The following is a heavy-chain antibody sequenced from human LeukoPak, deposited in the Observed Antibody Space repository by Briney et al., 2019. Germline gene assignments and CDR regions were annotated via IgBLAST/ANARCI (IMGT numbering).Heavy chain of an antibody. CDR1: GFTFSSYT. D-gene: IGHD6-13*01. V-gene: IGHV3-30*04. CDR3: AKDGVIAPSPTQEYNWFDP. J-gene: IGHJ5*02. CDR2: ISYDGSNK. Sequence: GGSLRLSCAASGFTFSSYTMHWVRQAPGKGLEWVAVISYDGSNKYYADSVKGRFTISRDNSKNTLYLQMNSLRAEDTAVYYCAKDGVIAPSPTQEYNWFDPWGQGTLVTVSS.